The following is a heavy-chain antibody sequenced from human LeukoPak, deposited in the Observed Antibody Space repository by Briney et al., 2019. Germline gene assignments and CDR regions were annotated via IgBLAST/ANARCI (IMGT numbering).Heavy chain of an antibody. J-gene: IGHJ4*02. CDR3: ARGFRGWYAEGFDY. CDR2: IKQDGSET. D-gene: IGHD6-19*01. Sequence: GGSLRLSYAASGFTFSSYWMSWVRQAPGKGLEWVANIKQDGSETYFLGSVKGRFTISRGNAKNSLYLQMNSLRAEDTAVYYCARGFRGWYAEGFDYWGQGTLVTVSS. CDR1: GFTFSSYW. V-gene: IGHV3-7*01.